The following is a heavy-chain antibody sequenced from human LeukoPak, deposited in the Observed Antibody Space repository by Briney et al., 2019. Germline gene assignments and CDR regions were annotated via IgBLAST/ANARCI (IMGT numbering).Heavy chain of an antibody. CDR1: GGSFSGYY. CDR2: INHSGST. Sequence: PSETLSLTCAVYGGSFSGYYWSWIRQPPGKGLEWIGEINHSGSTNYNPSLKSRVTISVDTSKNQFSLKLSSVTAADTAVYYCAREGEIVVVPAAKGVDVWGQGTTVTVSS. CDR3: AREGEIVVVPAAKGVDV. J-gene: IGHJ6*02. V-gene: IGHV4-34*01. D-gene: IGHD2-2*01.